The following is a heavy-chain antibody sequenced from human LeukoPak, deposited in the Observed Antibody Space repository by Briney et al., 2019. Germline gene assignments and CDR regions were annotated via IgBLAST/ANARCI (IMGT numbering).Heavy chain of an antibody. Sequence: SETLSLTCSVSGGSISSSTYYWGWIRQPPGKGLEWIGYIYYSGSTYYNPSLKSRVTISVDTSKNQFSLKLSSVTAADTAVYYCARAPDTAMVSPFDYWGQGTLVTVSS. CDR1: GGSISSSTYY. CDR2: IYYSGST. CDR3: ARAPDTAMVSPFDY. J-gene: IGHJ4*02. D-gene: IGHD5-18*01. V-gene: IGHV4-30-4*08.